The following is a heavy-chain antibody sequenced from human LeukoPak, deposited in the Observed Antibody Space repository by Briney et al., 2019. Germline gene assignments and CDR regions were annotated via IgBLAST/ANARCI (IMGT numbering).Heavy chain of an antibody. J-gene: IGHJ5*02. Sequence: SETLSLTCTVSGGSVSSGSYYWSWIRQPPGKGLEWIGEINHSGSTNYNPSLKSRVTISVDTSKNQFSLKLSSVTAADTAVYYCARGKRFGFDPWGQGTLVTVSS. CDR1: GGSVSSGSYY. CDR2: INHSGST. D-gene: IGHD3-16*01. V-gene: IGHV4-39*07. CDR3: ARGKRFGFDP.